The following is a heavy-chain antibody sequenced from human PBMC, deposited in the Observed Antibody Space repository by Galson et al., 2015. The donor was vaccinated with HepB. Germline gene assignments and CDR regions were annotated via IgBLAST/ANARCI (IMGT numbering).Heavy chain of an antibody. CDR1: GFTFSSYW. Sequence: SLRLSCAASGFTFSSYWMHWVRQAPGKGLVWVSRINSDGSSTSYADSVKGRFTISRDNAKNTLYLQMNSLRAEDTAVYYCARPGRYCSSTSCSQYYYMDVWGKGITVTVSS. V-gene: IGHV3-74*01. CDR3: ARPGRYCSSTSCSQYYYMDV. D-gene: IGHD2-2*01. J-gene: IGHJ6*03. CDR2: INSDGSST.